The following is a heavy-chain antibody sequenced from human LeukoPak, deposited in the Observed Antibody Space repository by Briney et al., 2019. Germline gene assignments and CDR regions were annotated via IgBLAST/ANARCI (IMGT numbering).Heavy chain of an antibody. V-gene: IGHV3-48*03. CDR2: ISDSGTTE. CDR3: ARDGTTNRYNWFDS. CDR1: GFSLSSFQ. Sequence: PGGSLRLSCAASGFSLSSFQMNWVRQAPGKGLEGISYISDSGTTEYYADSVKGRFTISIDNAKNSLYLQMNSLTGEDTALYYCARDGTTNRYNWFDSWGQGTLVTVSS. J-gene: IGHJ5*01. D-gene: IGHD2-8*01.